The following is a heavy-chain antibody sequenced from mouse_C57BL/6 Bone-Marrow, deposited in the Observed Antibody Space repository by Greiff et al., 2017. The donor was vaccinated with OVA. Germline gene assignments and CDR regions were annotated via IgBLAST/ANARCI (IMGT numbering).Heavy chain of an antibody. CDR3: ARRYDGDWYFDV. J-gene: IGHJ1*03. CDR2: IYPGDGDT. D-gene: IGHD2-14*01. V-gene: IGHV1-80*01. CDR1: GYSFTGYY. Sequence: VQLQQSGPELVKPGASVKISCKASGYSFTGYYMNWVKQSPEKSLEWIGQIYPGDGDTNYNGKFKGKATLTADKSSSTAYMQLSSLTSEDSAVYFCARRYDGDWYFDVWGTGTTVTVSS.